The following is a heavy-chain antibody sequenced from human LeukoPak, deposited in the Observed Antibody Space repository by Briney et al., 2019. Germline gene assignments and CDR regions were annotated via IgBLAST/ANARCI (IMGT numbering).Heavy chain of an antibody. CDR3: ARDVFSGYDLITDY. CDR1: GGSISSSSYY. J-gene: IGHJ4*02. Sequence: PSETLSLTCTVSGGSISSSSYYWSWIRQPAGKGLEWIGRIYTSGSTNYNPSLKSRVTISVDTSKNQFSLKLSSVTAADTAVYYCARDVFSGYDLITDYWGQGTLVTVSS. V-gene: IGHV4-61*02. D-gene: IGHD5-12*01. CDR2: IYTSGST.